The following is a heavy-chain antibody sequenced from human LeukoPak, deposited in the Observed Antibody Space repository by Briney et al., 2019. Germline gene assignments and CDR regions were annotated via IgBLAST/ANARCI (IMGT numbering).Heavy chain of an antibody. CDR1: GFTFSSYA. Sequence: GGSLRLSCAASGFTFSSYAMSWVRQAPGKGLAWVSTISGGSGSTYCADSVKGRFTISRDNSKNTLYLQMSNLRAEDTAVYFCARGGGLDVWGQGATVTVSS. D-gene: IGHD3-16*01. V-gene: IGHV3-23*01. CDR3: ARGGGLDV. CDR2: ISGGSGST. J-gene: IGHJ6*02.